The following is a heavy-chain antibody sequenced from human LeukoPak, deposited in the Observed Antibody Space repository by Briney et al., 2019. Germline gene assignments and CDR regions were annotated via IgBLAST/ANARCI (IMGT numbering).Heavy chain of an antibody. Sequence: GGSLRLSCAASGFTFSSYNMNWVRQAPGKGLEWVSYISSSSSSIYYADSVKGRFTISRDNAKKSLYLQMNCLRAEDTAVYYCARDRQVAIFGVVNEFDNWGQGTLVTVSS. D-gene: IGHD3-3*01. CDR3: ARDRQVAIFGVVNEFDN. CDR1: GFTFSSYN. V-gene: IGHV3-48*01. J-gene: IGHJ4*02. CDR2: ISSSSSSI.